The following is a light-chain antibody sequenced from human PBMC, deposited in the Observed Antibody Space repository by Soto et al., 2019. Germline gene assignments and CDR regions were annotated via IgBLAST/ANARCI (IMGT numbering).Light chain of an antibody. CDR2: GAS. V-gene: IGKV3D-15*01. J-gene: IGKJ2*01. CDR3: QQYDNWPHT. Sequence: EIVMTQSPATLSVSPGERATLSCRASRSVGINLAWYQQKPGQAPRFLIFGASTRAAGVPVRFSGSGSGTEFTLTISSLQPEDFAVYSCQQYDNWPHTFGQGNKLEIK. CDR1: RSVGIN.